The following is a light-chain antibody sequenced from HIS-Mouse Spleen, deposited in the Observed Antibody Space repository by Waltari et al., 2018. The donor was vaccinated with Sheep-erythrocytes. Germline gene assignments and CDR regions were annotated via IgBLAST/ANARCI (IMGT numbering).Light chain of an antibody. V-gene: IGLV2-23*01. J-gene: IGLJ3*02. CDR1: SSDFGRYNL. CDR3: CSYAGSSTPWV. Sequence: QSALTQPASVSGSPGQSITISCTGTSSDFGRYNLVPWYQQHPGKAPKLMIYEGSKPPSGVSTRFSGSKSGNTASLTISGLQAGDEADYYCCSYAGSSTPWVFGGGTKLTVL. CDR2: EGS.